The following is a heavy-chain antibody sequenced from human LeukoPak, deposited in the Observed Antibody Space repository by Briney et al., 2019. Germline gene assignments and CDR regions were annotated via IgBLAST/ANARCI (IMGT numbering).Heavy chain of an antibody. CDR2: ISAYNGDT. J-gene: IGHJ4*02. Sequence: GASVKVSCKASGYTFSSYGISWVRQAPGQGLEWMGWISAYNGDTNYAQKLHGRVTMTTDTSTSTAYMELRSLRSDDTAMYYCARISEYQLVWYFDYWGQGTLVTVSS. CDR1: GYTFSSYG. D-gene: IGHD2-2*01. CDR3: ARISEYQLVWYFDY. V-gene: IGHV1-18*04.